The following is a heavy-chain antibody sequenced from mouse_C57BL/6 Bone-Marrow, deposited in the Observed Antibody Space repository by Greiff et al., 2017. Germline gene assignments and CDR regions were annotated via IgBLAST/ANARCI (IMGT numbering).Heavy chain of an antibody. CDR2: INPNNGGT. CDR1: GYTFTDYY. V-gene: IGHV1-26*01. Sequence: EVQLQQSGPELVKPGASVKISCKASGYTFTDYYMNWVKQSHGKSLEWIGDINPNNGGTSYNQKFKGKATLTVDKSSSTAYMELRSLTSEDSAVYYCARDYGHAMDYWGQGTSVTVSS. J-gene: IGHJ4*01. CDR3: ARDYGHAMDY. D-gene: IGHD1-1*02.